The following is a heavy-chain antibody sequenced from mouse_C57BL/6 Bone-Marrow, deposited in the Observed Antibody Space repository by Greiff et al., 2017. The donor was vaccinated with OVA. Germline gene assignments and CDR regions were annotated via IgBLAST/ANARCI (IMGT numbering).Heavy chain of an antibody. V-gene: IGHV1-81*01. J-gene: IGHJ2*01. CDR3: ARSHYYGSSYGFDY. CDR1: GYTFTSYG. D-gene: IGHD1-1*01. CDR2: IYPRSGNT. Sequence: QVQLQQSGAELARPGASVKLSCKASGYTFTSYGISWVKQRTGQGLEWIGEIYPRSGNTYYNEKFNGKATLTADKSSSTAYMELRSLTSEDSAVYFCARSHYYGSSYGFDYWGQGTTLTVSS.